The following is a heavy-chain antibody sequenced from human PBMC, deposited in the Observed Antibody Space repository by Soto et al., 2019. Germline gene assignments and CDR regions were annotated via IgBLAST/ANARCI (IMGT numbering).Heavy chain of an antibody. Sequence: GGSLRLSCTASGFTFSSYSMNWVRQAPGKGLEWVAVISYDGSNKYYADSVKGRFTISRDNSKNTLYLQMNSLRAEDTSVYYCAKESHLLLGGGSIDYWGQGTLVTVSS. V-gene: IGHV3-30*18. J-gene: IGHJ4*02. CDR2: ISYDGSNK. CDR3: AKESHLLLGGGSIDY. D-gene: IGHD2-15*01. CDR1: GFTFSSYS.